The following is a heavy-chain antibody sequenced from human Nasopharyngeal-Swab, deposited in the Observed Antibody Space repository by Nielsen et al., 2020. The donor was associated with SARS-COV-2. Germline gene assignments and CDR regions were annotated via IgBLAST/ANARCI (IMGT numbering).Heavy chain of an antibody. CDR2: ISWDGGST. Sequence: GGSLRLSCAASGFTFDDYTMHWVRQAPGKGLEWVSLISWDGGSTYYADSVKGRFTISRDNSKNPLYLQMNSLRTEDTALYYCAKDIYSSSWTPWYYYYGMDVWGQGTTVTVSS. J-gene: IGHJ6*02. CDR1: GFTFDDYT. CDR3: AKDIYSSSWTPWYYYYGMDV. V-gene: IGHV3-43*01. D-gene: IGHD6-13*01.